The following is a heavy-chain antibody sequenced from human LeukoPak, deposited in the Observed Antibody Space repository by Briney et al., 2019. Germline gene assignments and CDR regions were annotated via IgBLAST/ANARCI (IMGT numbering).Heavy chain of an antibody. Sequence: SETLSLTCTVSGGSISSGNYFWTWIRQPAGKGLAWLGRIYKDGTTNYNPSLKSRVTISIDTSKNALSLKLTSVTAADTAVYFCARDSVKDTSGFYWYFDLWGRGTLVTVSS. J-gene: IGHJ2*01. D-gene: IGHD3-22*01. V-gene: IGHV4-61*02. CDR1: GGSISSGNYF. CDR2: IYKDGTT. CDR3: ARDSVKDTSGFYWYFDL.